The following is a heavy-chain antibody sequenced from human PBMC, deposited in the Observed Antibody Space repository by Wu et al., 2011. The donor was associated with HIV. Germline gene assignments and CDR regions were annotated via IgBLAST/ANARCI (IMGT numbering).Heavy chain of an antibody. Sequence: LEQSGGGVKKIGASLWVSCRASEDLFGDEIIYDDELIHWLRQVPGQRPEWMGWIRPKNGGRSHARQFQPRLSLTRDRGLNTAYLELKSLTSDDSAMYFCARDYCANNTCFRHGDVFDVWGQGTMVTVSS. V-gene: IGHV1-2*07. CDR3: ARDYCANNTCFRHGDVFDV. CDR2: IRPKNGGR. CDR1: EDLFGDEIIY. D-gene: IGHD4/OR15-4a*01. J-gene: IGHJ3*01.